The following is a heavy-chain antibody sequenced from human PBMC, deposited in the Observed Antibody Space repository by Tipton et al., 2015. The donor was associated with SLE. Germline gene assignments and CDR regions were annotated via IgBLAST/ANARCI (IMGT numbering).Heavy chain of an antibody. D-gene: IGHD1-26*01. CDR3: ARDRASGSYCFDH. J-gene: IGHJ4*02. CDR1: GLTFSAHG. Sequence: SLRLSCAASGLTFSAHGMHWVRQAPGKGLEWVAFIRHDGSNYYYADSVKGRFTVSRDNSKNTLYLQMNSLSPDDTAVYYCARDRASGSYCFDHWGQGTLVTVSS. CDR2: IRHDGSNY. V-gene: IGHV3-30*02.